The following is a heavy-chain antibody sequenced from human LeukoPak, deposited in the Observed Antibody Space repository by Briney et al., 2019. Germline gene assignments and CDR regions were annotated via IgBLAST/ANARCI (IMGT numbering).Heavy chain of an antibody. Sequence: GESLKISCKGSGYSFTNYWISWVRQMPGKGLEWMGRIDPSDSYTNYSPSFQGHVTISTDKSISTAYLQRSSLKASDTAMYYCARHAGIGTASDYWGQGTLVTVSS. CDR2: IDPSDSYT. CDR1: GYSFTNYW. V-gene: IGHV5-10-1*01. CDR3: ARHAGIGTASDY. J-gene: IGHJ4*02. D-gene: IGHD5-18*01.